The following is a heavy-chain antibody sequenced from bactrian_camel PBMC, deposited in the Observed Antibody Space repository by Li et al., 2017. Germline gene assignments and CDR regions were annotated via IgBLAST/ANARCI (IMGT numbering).Heavy chain of an antibody. V-gene: IGHV3S54*01. CDR3: AVRYGLGAKRGGYNY. CDR1: GDGYSSSA. Sequence: HVQLVESGGGSVQAGGSLRLSCAASGDGYSSSAMGWFRQAPGKERQGVASIYRGGSSTYYADSVTGRFAISLDNAKNMVYLQMNSLKSEDTALYYCAVRYGLGAKRGGYNYWGQGTQVTVS. J-gene: IGHJ4*01. CDR2: IYRGGSST. D-gene: IGHD3*01.